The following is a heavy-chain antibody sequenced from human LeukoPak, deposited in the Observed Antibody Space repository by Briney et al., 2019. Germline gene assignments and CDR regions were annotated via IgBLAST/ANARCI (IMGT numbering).Heavy chain of an antibody. D-gene: IGHD1-26*01. CDR3: ARGLRAEERKFDY. J-gene: IGHJ4*02. CDR1: GGSFSGYY. CDR2: IKHSGST. V-gene: IGHV4-34*01. Sequence: SETLSLTCAVYGGSFSGYYWSWIRQPPGKGLEWMGEIKHSGSTNYNPSLKSRVTISVDTSKNQFSLKLSSVTAADTAVYYCARGLRAEERKFDYWGQGTLVTVSS.